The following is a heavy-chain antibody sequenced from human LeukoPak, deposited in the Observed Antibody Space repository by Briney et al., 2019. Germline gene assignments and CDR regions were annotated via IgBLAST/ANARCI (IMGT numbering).Heavy chain of an antibody. J-gene: IGHJ5*02. V-gene: IGHV4-34*01. Sequence: SETLSLTCAVYGGSFSGYYWSWIPPPPGKGLEWMGEINHSGSTNYNPSLKSRVTISVDTSKNQFSLKLSSVTAAGTAVYYCARGPYFYGSGSYYRWFDPWGQGTLVTVSS. CDR1: GGSFSGYY. CDR2: INHSGST. D-gene: IGHD3-10*01. CDR3: ARGPYFYGSGSYYRWFDP.